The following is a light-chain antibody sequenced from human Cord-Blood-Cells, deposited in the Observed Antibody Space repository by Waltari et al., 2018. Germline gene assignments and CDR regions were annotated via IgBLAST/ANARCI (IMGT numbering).Light chain of an antibody. CDR3: QQYYSTPRT. J-gene: IGKJ2*01. CDR2: WAS. CDR1: QSVLYSPNNKNY. Sequence: DIVMTQSPDSLAVPLGERATINCKSSQSVLYSPNNKNYLAWYQQKPGQPPKLLIYWASTRESGVPDRFSGSGSGTDFTLTISSLQAEDVAVYYCQQYYSTPRTFGQGTKLEIK. V-gene: IGKV4-1*01.